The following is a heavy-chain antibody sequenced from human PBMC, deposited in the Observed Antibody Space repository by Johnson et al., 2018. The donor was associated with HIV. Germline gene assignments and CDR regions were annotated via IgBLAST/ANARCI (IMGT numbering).Heavy chain of an antibody. CDR2: IKHDGSEI. Sequence: VQLVESGGGLVQPGGSLRLSSAASGFTFSRHWMSWVRQAPGKGLEWVANIKHDGSEIHYVDSVTGRFAISRDNAKNSLYLEMNSLRAEDTAVYYCARGYSYEWRGELDAFDIWGQGTIVTVSS. D-gene: IGHD5-18*01. V-gene: IGHV3-7*03. CDR3: ARGYSYEWRGELDAFDI. CDR1: GFTFSRHW. J-gene: IGHJ3*02.